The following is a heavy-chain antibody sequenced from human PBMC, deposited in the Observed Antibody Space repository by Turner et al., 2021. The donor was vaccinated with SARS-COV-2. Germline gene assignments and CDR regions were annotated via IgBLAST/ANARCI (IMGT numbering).Heavy chain of an antibody. CDR2: IYSGGST. D-gene: IGHD2-15*01. V-gene: IGHV3-53*02. CDR1: GFTVSSNY. J-gene: IGHJ6*02. CDR3: ARDLVEMGGMDV. Sequence: EVQLVETGGGLIQPGGSLRLSCAASGFTVSSNYMSWVRRGTGKGLEWVSVIYSGGSTFYADSGKGRVTISRDRSKNTLYLQMNSLRAEDTAVYYCARDLVEMGGMDVWGQGTTVTVSS.